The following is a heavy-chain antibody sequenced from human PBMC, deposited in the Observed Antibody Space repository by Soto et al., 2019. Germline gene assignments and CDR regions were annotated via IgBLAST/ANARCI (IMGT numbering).Heavy chain of an antibody. J-gene: IGHJ3*02. CDR1: GYTFTSYY. V-gene: IGHV1-46*01. CDR2: INPSGGST. Sequence: ASVKVSCKASGYTFTSYYMHWVRQAPGQGLEWMGIINPSGGSTSHAQKFQGRVTMTRDTSTSTVYMELSSLRSEDTAVYYCARDQLYYYDSSGPRAFDIWGQGTMVTVS. CDR3: ARDQLYYYDSSGPRAFDI. D-gene: IGHD3-22*01.